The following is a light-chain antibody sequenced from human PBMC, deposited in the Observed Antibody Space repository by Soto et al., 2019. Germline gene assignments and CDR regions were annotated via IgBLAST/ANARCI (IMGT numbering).Light chain of an antibody. J-gene: IGKJ5*01. V-gene: IGKV3-15*01. CDR2: DAS. CDR3: QQYNSWLSVT. CDR1: QSVSIN. Sequence: EIVMTQSPATLSVSPGERATLSCRASQSVSINLAWYQQKPGQAPRLLIYDASTRATGFPARFSGSGSGTEFTLTISSLQSEDFAVYYCQQYNSWLSVTFGQGTRLEIK.